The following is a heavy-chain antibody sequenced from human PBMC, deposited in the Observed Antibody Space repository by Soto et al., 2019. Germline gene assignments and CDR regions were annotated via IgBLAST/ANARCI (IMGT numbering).Heavy chain of an antibody. Sequence: QVQLQQWGAGLLKPSETLSLTCAVYGGSFSGYYWSWIRQPPGKGLEWIGEINHSGSTNYNPSLKSRVTISVDTSKNQFSLKLSSVTAADTAVYYCARAGSIVVVPAAMRNYFDYWGQGTLVTVSS. D-gene: IGHD2-2*01. J-gene: IGHJ4*02. CDR3: ARAGSIVVVPAAMRNYFDY. CDR1: GGSFSGYY. V-gene: IGHV4-34*01. CDR2: INHSGST.